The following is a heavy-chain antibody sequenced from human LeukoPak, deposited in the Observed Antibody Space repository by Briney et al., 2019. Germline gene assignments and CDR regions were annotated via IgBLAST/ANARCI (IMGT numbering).Heavy chain of an antibody. CDR3: AKLTMIVAVMDAFDM. CDR2: ISGSGGNT. D-gene: IGHD3-22*01. J-gene: IGHJ3*02. V-gene: IGHV3-23*01. Sequence: GGSLRLSCAASGFTFSSYAMTWVRQAPGKGLEWVSDISGSGGNTYYADSVKGRFTISRDNYKNTLYLQLNSLRAEDTAVYYCAKLTMIVAVMDAFDMWGQGTMVTVSS. CDR1: GFTFSSYA.